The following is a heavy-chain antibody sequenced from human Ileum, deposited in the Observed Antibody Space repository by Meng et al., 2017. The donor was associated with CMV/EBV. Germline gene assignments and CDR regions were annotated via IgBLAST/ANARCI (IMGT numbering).Heavy chain of an antibody. CDR2: PNHTKNT. CDR1: CY. V-gene: IGHV4-34*01. D-gene: IGHD5/OR15-5a*01. Sequence: CYRSWLRQPPGKGLEWIGEPNHTKNTNCSQSLKTHVTISLHTSANQFSLKLTSLGTAGTAVYYCATRGGVYYPYYFDSWGQGTLVTVSS. CDR3: ATRGGVYYPYYFDS. J-gene: IGHJ4*02.